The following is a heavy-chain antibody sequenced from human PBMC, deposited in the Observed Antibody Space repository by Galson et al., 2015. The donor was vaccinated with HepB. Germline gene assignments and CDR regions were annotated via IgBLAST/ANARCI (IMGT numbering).Heavy chain of an antibody. CDR3: ARRSDDGGYALGY. J-gene: IGHJ4*02. CDR2: IYPGDSDT. D-gene: IGHD4-17*01. V-gene: IGHV5-51*03. CDR1: GYSFDNYW. Sequence: QSGAEVKKPGESLKISCQGSGYSFDNYWIGWVRQMPGKGLEWMGVIYPGDSDTRYTSSFRGQVTISADKSISTVYLQWSSLKASDTATYYCARRSDDGGYALGYWAQGTLVTVSS.